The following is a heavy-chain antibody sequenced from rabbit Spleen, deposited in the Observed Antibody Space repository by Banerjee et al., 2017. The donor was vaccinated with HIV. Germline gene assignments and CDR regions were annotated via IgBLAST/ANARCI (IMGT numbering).Heavy chain of an antibody. J-gene: IGHJ3*01. CDR2: IDIGSSGDT. Sequence: QSLEESGGDLVKPGASLTLTCTASGFSFSSNSLSSSYYMCWVRQAPGKGLEWIACIDIGSSGDTYYASWAKGRFTCSKASSTTVTLQLTSLTAADTATYFCARDLTGVIGWNFGWWGQGTLVTVS. CDR1: GFSFSSNSLSSSYY. V-gene: IGHV1S40*01. CDR3: ARDLTGVIGWNFGW. D-gene: IGHD4-1*01.